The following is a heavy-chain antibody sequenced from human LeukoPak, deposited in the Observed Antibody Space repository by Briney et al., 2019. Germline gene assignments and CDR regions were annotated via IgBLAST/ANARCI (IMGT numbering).Heavy chain of an antibody. CDR2: IYHSGST. V-gene: IGHV4-38-2*02. CDR3: ASYSSGCL. Sequence: SETLSLTCTVSGYSISSGYYWGWIRQPPGKGLEWIGSIYHSGSTYYNPSLKSRVTISVDTSKNQFSLKLSSVIAADTAVYYCASYSSGCLWGQGTLVTVSS. J-gene: IGHJ4*02. D-gene: IGHD6-19*01. CDR1: GYSISSGYY.